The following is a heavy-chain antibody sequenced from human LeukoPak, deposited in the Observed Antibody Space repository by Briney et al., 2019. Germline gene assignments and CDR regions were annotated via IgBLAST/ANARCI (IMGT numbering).Heavy chain of an antibody. Sequence: GGSLRLSCAASGFTFSTYAMSWVRQAPGKGLEWVSALTNSGGSGGVTYYADSVKGRFTISRDNSKNTLYLQMNSLRAEDTAVYYCAKEAAAGPSRRYFDYWGQGTLVTVSS. CDR2: LTNSGGSGGVT. V-gene: IGHV3-23*01. J-gene: IGHJ4*02. CDR1: GFTFSTYA. CDR3: AKEAAAGPSRRYFDY. D-gene: IGHD6-13*01.